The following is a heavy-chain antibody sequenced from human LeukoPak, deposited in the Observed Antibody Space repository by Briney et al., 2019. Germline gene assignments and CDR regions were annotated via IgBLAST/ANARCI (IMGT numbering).Heavy chain of an antibody. CDR1: GFTFSSYE. CDR3: AREAFDAFDI. J-gene: IGHJ3*02. V-gene: IGHV3-48*03. Sequence: GGSLRLSCAASGFTFSSYEMNWVRQAPGKGLEWVSYINSSNTIYYADSVKGRFTISRDNAKNSLYLQMNSLRAEDTAVYYCAREAFDAFDIWGQGTMVTVSS. CDR2: INSSNTI.